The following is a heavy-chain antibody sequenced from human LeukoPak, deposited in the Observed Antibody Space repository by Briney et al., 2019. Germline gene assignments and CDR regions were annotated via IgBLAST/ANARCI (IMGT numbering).Heavy chain of an antibody. CDR2: ISTGSSNI. Sequence: PGGSLRLSCAASGFTFSSYRMNWVRQAPGKGLEWVSSISTGSSNIYYADSVKGRFTISRDNAKNSLYLQMNSLRAEDTAVYYCARTLDYYFDYWGQGTLATVSS. CDR3: ARTLDYYFDY. D-gene: IGHD1-1*01. V-gene: IGHV3-21*01. J-gene: IGHJ4*02. CDR1: GFTFSSYR.